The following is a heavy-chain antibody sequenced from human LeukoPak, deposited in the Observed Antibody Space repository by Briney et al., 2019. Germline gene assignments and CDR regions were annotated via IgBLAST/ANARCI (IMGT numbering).Heavy chain of an antibody. Sequence: SETLSLTCTVSGGSISSSSYYWGWIRQPPGKGLEWIGSIYYSGSTYYNPSLKSRVTISVDTSKNQFSLKLSSVTAADTAVYYCARRRKWELSAGDWFDPWGQGTLVTVSS. CDR2: IYYSGST. CDR1: GGSISSSSYY. CDR3: ARRRKWELSAGDWFDP. J-gene: IGHJ5*02. D-gene: IGHD1-26*01. V-gene: IGHV4-39*01.